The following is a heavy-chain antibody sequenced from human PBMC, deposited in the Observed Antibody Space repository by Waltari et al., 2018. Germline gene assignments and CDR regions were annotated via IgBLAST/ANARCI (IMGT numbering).Heavy chain of an antibody. D-gene: IGHD6-19*01. CDR2: IRREPYNYAT. Sequence: EVQVVESGGGLVQPGGSLKLPCATSCFSFRGSSIHWVRQTSGKGLEWVGRIRREPYNYATAYSASVKGRFTISRDDSKNTAFLQMNSLMTEDTAVYYCSGGEVTGTDFWGQGTLVTVSS. J-gene: IGHJ4*02. CDR3: SGGEVTGTDF. V-gene: IGHV3-73*01. CDR1: CFSFRGSS.